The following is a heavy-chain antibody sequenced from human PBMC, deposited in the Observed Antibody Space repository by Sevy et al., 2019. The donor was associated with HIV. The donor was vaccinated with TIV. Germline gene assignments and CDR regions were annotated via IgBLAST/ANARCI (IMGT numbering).Heavy chain of an antibody. Sequence: GGSLRLSCAASEFTFNNYAMNWVRRAPGEGLEWISAISADGTYTYHADSVQRRFTISRDNSKSTVYLQMDSLRADDTAVYYCTKGAGGQWNSDYFDYWGQGVLVTVSS. CDR2: ISADGTYT. V-gene: IGHV3-23*01. J-gene: IGHJ4*02. CDR1: EFTFNNYA. CDR3: TKGAGGQWNSDYFDY. D-gene: IGHD1-7*01.